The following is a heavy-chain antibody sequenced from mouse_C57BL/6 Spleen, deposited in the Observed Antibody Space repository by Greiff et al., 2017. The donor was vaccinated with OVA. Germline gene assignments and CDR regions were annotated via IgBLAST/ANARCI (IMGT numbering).Heavy chain of an antibody. CDR1: GYSFTGYY. Sequence: VQLQQSGPELVKPGASVKISCKASGYSFTGYYMNWVKQSPEKSLEWIGEINPSTGGTTYNQKFKAKATLTVETSSSTAYMQLKKLTSEDSAVYYCARREFYYGSIGYFDVWGTGTTVTVSS. V-gene: IGHV1-42*01. D-gene: IGHD1-1*01. CDR2: INPSTGGT. CDR3: ARREFYYGSIGYFDV. J-gene: IGHJ1*03.